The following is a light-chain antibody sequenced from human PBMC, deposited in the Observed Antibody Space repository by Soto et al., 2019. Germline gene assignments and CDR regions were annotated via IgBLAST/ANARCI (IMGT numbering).Light chain of an antibody. CDR3: QSYDISLTGYV. CDR1: SSDIGAGYD. J-gene: IGLJ1*01. Sequence: VLTQPPSVSGAPGQRVTISCTGSSSDIGAGYDVHWYQQLPGTAPKLLIYSNTNRPSGVPDRFSGSKSGTSASLAITGLQAEDEADYYCQSYDISLTGYVFGTGTKVTVL. CDR2: SNT. V-gene: IGLV1-40*01.